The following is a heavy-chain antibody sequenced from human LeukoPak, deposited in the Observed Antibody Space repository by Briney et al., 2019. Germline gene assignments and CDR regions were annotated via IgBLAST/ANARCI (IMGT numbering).Heavy chain of an antibody. CDR2: LSYDGINE. CDR3: AKDKSSSWTSYYFDY. D-gene: IGHD6-13*01. V-gene: IGHV3-30-3*01. J-gene: IGHJ4*02. Sequence: GGSLRLSCAASGFTFSSYTIHWVRQTPGKGLEWVAVLSYDGINEYYADSVKGRFTISRDNSKNTLYLQMNSLRAEDTAVYYCAKDKSSSWTSYYFDYWGQGTLVTVSS. CDR1: GFTFSSYT.